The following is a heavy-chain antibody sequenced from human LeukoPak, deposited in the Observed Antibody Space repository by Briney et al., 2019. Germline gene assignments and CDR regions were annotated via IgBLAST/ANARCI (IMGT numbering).Heavy chain of an antibody. CDR2: IREDGSEK. CDR3: AKSDDYGDFAGTFDI. J-gene: IGHJ3*02. V-gene: IGHV3-7*01. D-gene: IGHD4-17*01. Sequence: GGSLRLSCAASGFTFSSYWMSWVRQAPGKGLEWVANIREDGSEKYYVDSVKGRFTISRDNAKNSLFLQLNSLRADDTAVYYCAKSDDYGDFAGTFDIWGQGTMVSVSS. CDR1: GFTFSSYW.